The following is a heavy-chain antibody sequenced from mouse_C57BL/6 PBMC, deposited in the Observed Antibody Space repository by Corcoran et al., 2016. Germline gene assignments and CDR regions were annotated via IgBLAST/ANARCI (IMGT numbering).Heavy chain of an antibody. CDR1: GYTFTTYG. J-gene: IGHJ2*01. Sequence: QIQLVQSGPELKKPGETVKISCKASGYTFTTYGMSWVKQAPGKGLKWMGWINTYSGVPTYADDFKGRFAFSLETSASTAYLQINNLKNEDTATYFCAQTTVVAGNYFDYWGQGTTLTVSS. CDR3: AQTTVVAGNYFDY. V-gene: IGHV9-3*01. CDR2: INTYSGVP. D-gene: IGHD1-1*01.